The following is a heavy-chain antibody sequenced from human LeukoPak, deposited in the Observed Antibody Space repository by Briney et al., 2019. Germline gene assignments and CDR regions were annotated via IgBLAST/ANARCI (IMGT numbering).Heavy chain of an antibody. Sequence: GGSLRLSCVASGFTFSSYWMSWVRQAPGKGLEWVPNIKQDESEKYYVDSVKGRFTISRDNAKNSLYLQMNSLRAEDTAVYYCARDFEISSGWGQGTLVTVSS. CDR3: ARDFEISSG. J-gene: IGHJ4*02. D-gene: IGHD6-19*01. CDR2: IKQDESEK. V-gene: IGHV3-7*01. CDR1: GFTFSSYW.